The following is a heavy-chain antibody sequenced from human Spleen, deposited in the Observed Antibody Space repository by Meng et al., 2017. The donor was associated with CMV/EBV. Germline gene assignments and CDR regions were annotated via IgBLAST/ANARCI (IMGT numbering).Heavy chain of an antibody. J-gene: IGHJ4*02. Sequence: QGQLVRSGVEVNKPGAPVKVSCKASGYTLTDYYIHWVRQAPGQWLEWMGWINPSDDTNYAQNFQGRVTMTRDMSINTVYMELSRLTSDDTAVYYCARSSGWSRFDHWGQGTLVTVSS. CDR2: INPSDDT. V-gene: IGHV1-2*02. D-gene: IGHD6-19*01. CDR3: ARSSGWSRFDH. CDR1: GYTLTDYY.